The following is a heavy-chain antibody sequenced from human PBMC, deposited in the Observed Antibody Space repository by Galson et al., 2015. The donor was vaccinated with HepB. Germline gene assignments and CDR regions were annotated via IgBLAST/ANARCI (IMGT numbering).Heavy chain of an antibody. D-gene: IGHD3-22*01. V-gene: IGHV4-31*03. CDR3: ATITMGVVVINP. Sequence: LSLTCTVSGGSISRSDYYWSWIRQHPVKGLEWIGYIHYSGSTYYNPSLKSRTTISVDTSKNQFSLRLSSVTAADTAVYYCATITMGVVVINPRGQGTLVTVSS. J-gene: IGHJ1*01. CDR2: IHYSGST. CDR1: GGSISRSDYY.